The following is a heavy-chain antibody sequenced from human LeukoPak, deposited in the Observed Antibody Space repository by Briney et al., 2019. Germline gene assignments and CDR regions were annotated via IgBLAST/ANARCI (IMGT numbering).Heavy chain of an antibody. CDR1: GDSVSSNSAS. CDR3: ARAGIASTYYFDY. Sequence: SQTLSLTCAISGDSVSSNSASWHWIRQSPSRGLEWLARTYYRSKWYNDYAVSVKSRISINADTSKNQFSLHLDSVTPEDTAVYYCARAGIASTYYFDYWGRGALVTVSS. V-gene: IGHV6-1*01. D-gene: IGHD6-13*01. CDR2: TYYRSKWYN. J-gene: IGHJ4*02.